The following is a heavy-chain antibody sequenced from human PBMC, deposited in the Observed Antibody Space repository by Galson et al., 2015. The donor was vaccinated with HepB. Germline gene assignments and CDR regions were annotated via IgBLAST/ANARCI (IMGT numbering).Heavy chain of an antibody. Sequence: SLRLSCAASGFTFRSYGMHWVRQAPGKGLEWVAVISYDGSKEYYVDSVKGRFTISRDNSKNTLYLQMNSLRAEDTAVYYCARDVSGRYSLDYWGQGTLVTVSS. D-gene: IGHD1-26*01. CDR1: GFTFRSYG. CDR2: ISYDGSKE. V-gene: IGHV3-30*03. J-gene: IGHJ4*02. CDR3: ARDVSGRYSLDY.